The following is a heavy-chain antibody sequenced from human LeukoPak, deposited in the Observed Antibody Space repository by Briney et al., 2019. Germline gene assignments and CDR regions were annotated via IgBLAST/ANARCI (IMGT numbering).Heavy chain of an antibody. D-gene: IGHD3-16*01. CDR1: GGSISSSHYY. CDR3: ARQTSSYDVVNRLRTYYFDN. Sequence: SETLSLTCTVSGGSISSSHYYWVWVRRAPGKGLEWIGSIYYSGNTYYNPSLKSRVTLSVDTSKNQFSLKVSSVTAAETAVYYCARQTSSYDVVNRLRTYYFDNWGRGTLVTVSS. J-gene: IGHJ4*01. CDR2: IYYSGNT. V-gene: IGHV4-39*01.